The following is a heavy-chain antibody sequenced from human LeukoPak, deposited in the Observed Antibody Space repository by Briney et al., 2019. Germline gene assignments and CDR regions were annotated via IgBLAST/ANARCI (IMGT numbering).Heavy chain of an antibody. CDR3: ARDPSSAPYSTYWAANYFDP. Sequence: GGSLRLSCAASGFTFSSYSMNWVRQAPGKGLEWVSYISSSSSTIYYADSVKGRFTISRDNSKNTLYLQMTSLRLDDTAMYYCARDPSSAPYSTYWAANYFDPWGQGTLVTVSS. J-gene: IGHJ5*02. CDR2: ISSSSSTI. V-gene: IGHV3-48*01. CDR1: GFTFSSYS. D-gene: IGHD6-13*01.